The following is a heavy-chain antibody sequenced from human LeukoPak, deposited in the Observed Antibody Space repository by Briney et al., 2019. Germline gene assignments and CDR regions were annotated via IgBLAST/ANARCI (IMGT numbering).Heavy chain of an antibody. J-gene: IGHJ5*02. D-gene: IGHD2-15*01. CDR2: FDPEDGET. CDR3: ATWGYCSGGSCYPGHWFDP. V-gene: IGHV1-24*01. Sequence: GASVKVSCKVSGYTLTELSMHWVRQAPGKGLEWMGGFDPEDGETIYAQKFQGRVTMTEDTSTDTAYMELSSLRSEDTAVYYCATWGYCSGGSCYPGHWFDPWGQGTLVTVSS. CDR1: GYTLTELS.